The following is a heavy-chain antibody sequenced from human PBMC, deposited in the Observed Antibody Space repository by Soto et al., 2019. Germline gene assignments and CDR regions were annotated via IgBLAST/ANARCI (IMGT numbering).Heavy chain of an antibody. V-gene: IGHV5-10-1*01. D-gene: IGHD2-21*02. J-gene: IGHJ4*02. CDR3: ARHGGDSGHFDY. Sequence: PGESLKISCKGSGYSFTSYWISWVRQMPGKGLEWMGRIDPSDSYTNYSPSFQGHATISADKSISTAYLQWSSLRASDTAMYYCARHGGDSGHFDYWGQGTLVTVSS. CDR1: GYSFTSYW. CDR2: IDPSDSYT.